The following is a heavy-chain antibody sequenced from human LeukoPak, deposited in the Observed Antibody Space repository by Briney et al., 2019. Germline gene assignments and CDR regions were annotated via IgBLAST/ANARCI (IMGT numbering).Heavy chain of an antibody. CDR1: GFTFDGFA. J-gene: IGHJ4*02. V-gene: IGHV3-9*01. CDR2: IDWNSGRI. CDR3: TKDVSAGGLDH. D-gene: IGHD6-13*01. Sequence: GGSLRLCCAASGFTFDGFAMLWVRQAPGKGLEWVSGIDWNSGRIGYADSVKGRFTISRDNAKNSLDLQMNSLRVEDTALYYCTKDVSAGGLDHWGQGTLVTVSS.